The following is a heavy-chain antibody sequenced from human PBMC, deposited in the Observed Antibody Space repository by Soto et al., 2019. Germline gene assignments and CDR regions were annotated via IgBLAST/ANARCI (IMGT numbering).Heavy chain of an antibody. CDR2: IIPIFGTA. D-gene: IGHD4-17*01. V-gene: IGHV1-69*01. J-gene: IGHJ6*02. Sequence: QVQLVQSGAEVKKPGSSVKVSCNASGGTFSSYAISWVRQAHGQGLEWMGGIIPIFGTANYAQKFQGRVTINEDESTSPAYMELSSLRSEDTAVYYCARAWYGPGYYYGMDVWGQGTTVTFSS. CDR1: GGTFSSYA. CDR3: ARAWYGPGYYYGMDV.